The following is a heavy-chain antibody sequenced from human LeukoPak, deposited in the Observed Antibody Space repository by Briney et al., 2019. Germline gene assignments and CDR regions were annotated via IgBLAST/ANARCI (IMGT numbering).Heavy chain of an antibody. CDR2: MSAYNGNT. Sequence: ASVKVSCKASGGTFSSYAISWVRQAPGQGLEWMGWMSAYNGNTNYAQKFQGRVTMTTDTSTSTAYMELRSLRSDDTAVYYCARRAFGTRSAGAFDIWGQGTMVTVSS. CDR3: ARRAFGTRSAGAFDI. D-gene: IGHD1-1*01. CDR1: GGTFSSYA. J-gene: IGHJ3*02. V-gene: IGHV1-18*01.